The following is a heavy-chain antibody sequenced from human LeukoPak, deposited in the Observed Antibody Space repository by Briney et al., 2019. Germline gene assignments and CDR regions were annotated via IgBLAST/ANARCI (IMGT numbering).Heavy chain of an antibody. D-gene: IGHD3-9*01. Sequence: ASVKVSCKASGYTFNRYGISWVRQAPGQGLEWMGWIGSYNGNTNYAQKLQGRVAMTTDTSTTTAYMELRSLRSDDTAVYYCARVAPRRYFDWLPDAFDIWGQGTMVTVSS. V-gene: IGHV1-18*01. CDR1: GYTFNRYG. CDR2: IGSYNGNT. CDR3: ARVAPRRYFDWLPDAFDI. J-gene: IGHJ3*02.